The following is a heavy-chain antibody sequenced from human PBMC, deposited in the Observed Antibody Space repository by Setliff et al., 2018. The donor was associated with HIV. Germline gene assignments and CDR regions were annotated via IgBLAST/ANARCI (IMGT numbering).Heavy chain of an antibody. CDR1: GYNFTSHD. J-gene: IGHJ4*02. V-gene: IGHV1-8*01. D-gene: IGHD2-2*01. CDR2: MNPKRGNT. CDR3: AGGYCSSTSCYGIYYFDN. Sequence: ASVKVSCKASGYNFTSHDINWVRQAPGQGLEWMGWMNPKRGNTGYARKFQGRVTMTRKTSISTAYMELRSLRSDDTAVYYCAGGYCSSTSCYGIYYFDNWGQGTPVTVSS.